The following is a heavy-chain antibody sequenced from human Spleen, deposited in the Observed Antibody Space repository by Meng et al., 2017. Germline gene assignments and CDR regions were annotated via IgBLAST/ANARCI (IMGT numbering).Heavy chain of an antibody. J-gene: IGHJ6*02. CDR1: GFTFSDYY. CDR3: ARELQQWLVRYYYYGMDV. D-gene: IGHD6-19*01. V-gene: IGHV3-11*01. CDR2: ISSSGSTI. Sequence: GESLKISCAASGFTFSDYYMSWIRQAPGKGLEWVSYISSSGSTIYYADSVKGRFTISRDNAKNSLYLQMNSLRAEDTAVYYCARELQQWLVRYYYYGMDVWGQGTTVTVSS.